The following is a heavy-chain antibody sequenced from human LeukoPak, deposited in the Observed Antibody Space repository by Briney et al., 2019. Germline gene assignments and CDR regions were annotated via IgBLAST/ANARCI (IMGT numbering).Heavy chain of an antibody. CDR3: ARGQKSALIYGSRTYAYHFDY. V-gene: IGHV1-8*01. J-gene: IGHJ4*02. CDR2: MNPNSGNT. CDR1: GYTFTSYD. Sequence: GASVKVSCKASGYTFTSYDINWVRQATGQGLEWMGWMNPNSGNTGYAQKFQGRVTMTRNTSTSTAYMELSSLRYEDTAVYYCARGQKSALIYGSRTYAYHFDYWGQGTLVTVSS. D-gene: IGHD3-10*01.